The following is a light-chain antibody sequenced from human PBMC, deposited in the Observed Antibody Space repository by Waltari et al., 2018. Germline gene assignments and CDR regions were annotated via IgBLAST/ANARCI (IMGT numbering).Light chain of an antibody. CDR2: KAS. CDR1: QAIGTW. Sequence: DIQLTQSPSTLSASVGDRVTITCRASQAIGTWLAWYQQKPGKAPKPLVYKASGLQSGLPSRFSGSGSGTEFTLTITSLQPEDCATFYCQQFDTYPWTFGQGTKVDIK. CDR3: QQFDTYPWT. J-gene: IGKJ1*01. V-gene: IGKV1-5*03.